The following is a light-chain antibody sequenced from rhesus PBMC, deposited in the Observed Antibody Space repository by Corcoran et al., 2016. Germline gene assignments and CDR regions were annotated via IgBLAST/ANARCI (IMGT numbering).Light chain of an antibody. V-gene: IGKV3-40*03. CDR2: SAY. CDR1: ERVGSY. CDR3: QQYNAFLFT. Sequence: EIVMTQSPATLSLSPGETATLSCRASERVGSYLAWYQQKPGQAPKLLLHSAYFRATGIPERFSGSGSRTQFTLTISSLEPEDVGFYHCQQYNAFLFTFGGGTKVELK. J-gene: IGKJ4*01.